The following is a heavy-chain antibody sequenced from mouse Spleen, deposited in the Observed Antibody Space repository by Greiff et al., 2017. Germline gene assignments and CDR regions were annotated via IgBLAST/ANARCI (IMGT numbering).Heavy chain of an antibody. CDR1: GYNFTNYL. Sequence: QVQLKQSGAELVRPGTSVKVSCKASGYNFTNYLIEWVKQRPGQGLEWIGVINPGSGGTDYNEKFKGKATLTADKSSSTAYMQLSSLTSEDSSVYFGARTLITTVVDYYALGFWGPRTSVPVSS. V-gene: IGHV1-54*01. D-gene: IGHD1-1*01. CDR2: INPGSGGT. J-gene: IGHJ4*01. CDR3: ARTLITTVVDYYALGF.